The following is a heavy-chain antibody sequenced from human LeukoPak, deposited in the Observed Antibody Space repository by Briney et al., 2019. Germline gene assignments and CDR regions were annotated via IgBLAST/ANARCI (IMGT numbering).Heavy chain of an antibody. D-gene: IGHD2-15*01. V-gene: IGHV3-30*03. Sequence: TGGSLRLSCAASGFTFSSYGMPWVRQAPGKGLEWVAVISYDGSNKYYADSVKGRFTISRDNSKNTLYLQMNSLRAEDTAVYYCARSCSSSSCAGWFDPWGQGTLVTVSS. CDR1: GFTFSSYG. CDR2: ISYDGSNK. CDR3: ARSCSSSSCAGWFDP. J-gene: IGHJ5*02.